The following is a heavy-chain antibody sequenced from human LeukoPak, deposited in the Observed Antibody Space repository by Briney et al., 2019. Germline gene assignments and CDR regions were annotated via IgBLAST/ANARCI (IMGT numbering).Heavy chain of an antibody. D-gene: IGHD2-21*02. J-gene: IGHJ4*02. V-gene: IGHV3-30-3*01. CDR3: ARVSLAYCGGDCYFDY. CDR1: GLTFSSYA. CDR2: ISYDGSNK. Sequence: GGSLRLSCAASGLTFSSYAMHWVRQAPGKGLEWVAVISYDGSNKYYADSVKGRFTISRDNSKNTLYLQMNSLRAEDTAVYYCARVSLAYCGGDCYFDYWGQGTLVTVSS.